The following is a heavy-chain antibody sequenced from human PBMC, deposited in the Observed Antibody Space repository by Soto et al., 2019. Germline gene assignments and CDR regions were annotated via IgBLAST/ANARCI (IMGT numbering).Heavy chain of an antibody. V-gene: IGHV4-31*03. CDR3: ARTLYDSTIFDY. Sequence: QVQLQESGPGLVKPSQTLSLTCTVSGGSISSGGYYWSWIRQHPGKGPEWIGYIYYSGSTYYNPSLKSRVTISVDTSKNQFCLKLSSVTAADTAVYYCARTLYDSTIFDYWGQGTLVTVSS. J-gene: IGHJ4*02. D-gene: IGHD3-22*01. CDR2: IYYSGST. CDR1: GGSISSGGYY.